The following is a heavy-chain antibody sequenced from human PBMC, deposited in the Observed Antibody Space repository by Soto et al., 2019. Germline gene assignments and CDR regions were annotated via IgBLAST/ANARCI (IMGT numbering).Heavy chain of an antibody. Sequence: GGSLRPSGPPSGFPFSSIALSWARQAPGKGMRWVSAISGRGGSTYYADPVKGRLTISRDNSKNTLYLQMNSLRAEATAVYYCAKALSLPDANAFDIWGQGTMVTVSS. V-gene: IGHV3-23*01. CDR2: ISGRGGST. D-gene: IGHD2-2*01. CDR3: AKALSLPDANAFDI. J-gene: IGHJ3*02. CDR1: GFPFSSIA.